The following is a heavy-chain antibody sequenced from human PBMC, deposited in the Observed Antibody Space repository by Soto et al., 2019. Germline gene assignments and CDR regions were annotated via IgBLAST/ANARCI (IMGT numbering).Heavy chain of an antibody. CDR3: ARGKGMEENYYYYGMDI. Sequence: ASVKVSCKASGYTFSTYAIHWVRQAPGQSLEWMGWLNGGTGQTRYSQRFQDRVTITRGTSASTAYMEVSSLRPEDTAVYYCARGKGMEENYYYYGMDIWGQGTTVTVSS. V-gene: IGHV1-3*01. CDR2: LNGGTGQT. J-gene: IGHJ6*02. D-gene: IGHD1-1*01. CDR1: GYTFSTYA.